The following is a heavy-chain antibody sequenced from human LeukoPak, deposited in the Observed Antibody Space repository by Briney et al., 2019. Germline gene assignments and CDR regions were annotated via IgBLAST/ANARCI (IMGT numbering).Heavy chain of an antibody. CDR2: IYYSGST. D-gene: IGHD3-22*01. J-gene: IGHJ4*02. Sequence: NPSETLSLTCTVSGGSISSYYWSWIRQPPGKGLEGIGYIYYSGSTNYNPSLKSRVTISVDTSKNQFSLKLSSVTAADTAVYYCARSSMIALGYFDYWGQGTLVTVSS. CDR3: ARSSMIALGYFDY. CDR1: GGSISSYY. V-gene: IGHV4-59*01.